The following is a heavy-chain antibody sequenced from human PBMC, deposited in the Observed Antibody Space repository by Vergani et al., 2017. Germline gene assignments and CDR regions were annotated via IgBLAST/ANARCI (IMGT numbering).Heavy chain of an antibody. Sequence: EVQLVESGGGLVKPGGSLRLSCAASGFTFSSYSMNWVRQAPGKGLEWVSSISSSSSYIYYADSVKGRFTISRDNAKNSLYLQMNSLRAEDTAVYYCAGGAARPSYSSGWYYFDYWGQGTLVTVSS. CDR1: GFTFSSYS. V-gene: IGHV3-21*01. D-gene: IGHD6-19*01. J-gene: IGHJ4*02. CDR3: AGGAARPSYSSGWYYFDY. CDR2: ISSSSSYI.